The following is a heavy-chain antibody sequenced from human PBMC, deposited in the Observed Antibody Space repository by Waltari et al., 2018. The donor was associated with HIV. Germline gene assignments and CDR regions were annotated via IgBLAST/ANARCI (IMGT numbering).Heavy chain of an antibody. CDR2: INAGNGNT. CDR3: AREKNIPEKYHGMDV. CDR1: GYPFPCYS. J-gene: IGHJ6*02. V-gene: IGHV1-3*01. Sequence: QVQLVQSGAEVKKTGASVKVSCKASGYPFPCYSMTWVRQAPGRRFEWMGWINAGNGNTKYSQKMQGRVTITRDTSASTAYMELTSLRSEDTAVYYCAREKNIPEKYHGMDVWGQGTTVTVSS.